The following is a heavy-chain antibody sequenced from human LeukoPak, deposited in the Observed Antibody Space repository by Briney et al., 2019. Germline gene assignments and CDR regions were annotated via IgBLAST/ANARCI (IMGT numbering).Heavy chain of an antibody. D-gene: IGHD3-10*01. J-gene: IGHJ4*02. CDR2: INPNSGGT. V-gene: IGHV1-2*02. Sequence: GASVKVSCKASGYTFTGYYMHWVRQAPGQGLEWMGWINPNSGGTNYAQKFQGRVTMTGDTSISTAYMELSRLRSDDTAVYYCAREVNTMVRGVIGGYFDYWGQGTLVTVSS. CDR1: GYTFTGYY. CDR3: AREVNTMVRGVIGGYFDY.